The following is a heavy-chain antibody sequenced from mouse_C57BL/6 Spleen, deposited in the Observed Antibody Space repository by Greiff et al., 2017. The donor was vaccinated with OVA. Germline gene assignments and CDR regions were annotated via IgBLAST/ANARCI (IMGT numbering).Heavy chain of an antibody. J-gene: IGHJ2*01. V-gene: IGHV1-85*01. D-gene: IGHD2-3*01. Sequence: QVQLKESGPELVKPGASVKLSCKASGYTFTSYDINWVKQRPGQGLEWIGWIYPRDGSTKYNEKFKGKATLTVDTSSSTAYMELHSLTSEDSAVYFCASYDYFDYWGQGTTLTVSS. CDR3: ASYDYFDY. CDR1: GYTFTSYD. CDR2: IYPRDGST.